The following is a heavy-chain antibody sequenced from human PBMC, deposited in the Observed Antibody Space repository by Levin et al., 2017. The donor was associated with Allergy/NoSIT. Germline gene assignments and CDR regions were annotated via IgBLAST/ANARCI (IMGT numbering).Heavy chain of an antibody. CDR2: IIPIFGTA. V-gene: IGHV1-69*01. D-gene: IGHD2-21*02. Sequence: KISCKASGGTFSSYAISWVRQAPGQGLEWMGGIIPIFGTANYAQKFQGRVTITADESTSTAYMELSSLRSEDTAVYYCARAAYCGGDCYGVGAFDIWGQGTMVTVSS. CDR1: GGTFSSYA. CDR3: ARAAYCGGDCYGVGAFDI. J-gene: IGHJ3*02.